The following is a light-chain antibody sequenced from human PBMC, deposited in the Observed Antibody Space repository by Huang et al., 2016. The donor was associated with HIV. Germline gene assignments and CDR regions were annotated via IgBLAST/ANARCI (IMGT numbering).Light chain of an antibody. V-gene: IGKV3-15*01. J-gene: IGKJ1*01. CDR1: QSVRSN. CDR3: QQYNNWPPWT. Sequence: EIVMTQSPATLSVSPGERATLSCRASQSVRSNLAWYQQKAGQAPRLLIYGASTRATGIPARFSGSGSGTGFTLTISSLQSEDFAGYYCQQYNNWPPWTFGQGTKVEIK. CDR2: GAS.